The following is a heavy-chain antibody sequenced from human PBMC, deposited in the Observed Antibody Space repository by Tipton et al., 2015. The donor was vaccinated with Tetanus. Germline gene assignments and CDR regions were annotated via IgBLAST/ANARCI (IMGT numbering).Heavy chain of an antibody. Sequence: TLSLTCTVSGHSIGSGGYHWSWIRQHPGKGLEWIGKIYYDGSTDYNPSLKSRVTISVDTSKNQFSLRLSSVTAADTAVYYCARRQTYCTNGFCPFENWGQGTLVTVSS. J-gene: IGHJ4*02. CDR1: GHSIGSGGYH. V-gene: IGHV4-31*03. CDR2: IYYDGST. CDR3: ARRQTYCTNGFCPFEN. D-gene: IGHD2-8*01.